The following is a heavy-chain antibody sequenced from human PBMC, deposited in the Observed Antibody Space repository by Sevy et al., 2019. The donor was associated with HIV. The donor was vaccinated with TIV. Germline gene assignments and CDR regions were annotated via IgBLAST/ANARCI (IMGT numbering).Heavy chain of an antibody. D-gene: IGHD2-2*01. J-gene: IGHJ4*02. Sequence: SETLSLTCAVYGGSFSGYFWNWIRQSPGKGLEWIGEINHTGTLKYNPSFKSRVTISVDASKNQLSLHLSSVTAADTAIYYCARGRQAYVVVVPSTVPFDYWGQGTLVTVSS. CDR1: GGSFSGYF. CDR2: INHTGTL. V-gene: IGHV4-34*01. CDR3: ARGRQAYVVVVPSTVPFDY.